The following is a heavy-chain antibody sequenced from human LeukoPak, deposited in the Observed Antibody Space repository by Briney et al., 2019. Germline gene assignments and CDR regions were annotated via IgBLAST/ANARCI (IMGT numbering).Heavy chain of an antibody. CDR1: GYVFNLFG. CDR3: ARDRCLIGVTTTRLDY. J-gene: IGHJ4*02. CDR2: ISGYNGDT. D-gene: IGHD6-19*01. V-gene: IGHV1-18*04. Sequence: ASVKVSCKASGYVFNLFGFSWVRQGPGQGLEWMGWISGYNGDTKYAQTIQGRVTLTTDSSASTAYMELRTLRADDTAIYYCARDRCLIGVTTTRLDYWGQGTLVTVSS.